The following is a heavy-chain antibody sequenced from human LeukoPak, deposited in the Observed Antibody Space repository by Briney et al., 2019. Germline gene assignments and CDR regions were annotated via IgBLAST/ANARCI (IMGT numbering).Heavy chain of an antibody. D-gene: IGHD3-10*01. J-gene: IGHJ4*02. CDR1: GGSISSSSYF. Sequence: SETLSLTCTVSGGSISSSSYFWGWIRQPPGKGLEWIGNIYYSGSTYYNPSLKSRVTISVDTSKNQFSLNLSSVTAADTAVYYCARNYGSGSYSAFDYWGQGTLVTVSS. V-gene: IGHV4-39*07. CDR2: IYYSGST. CDR3: ARNYGSGSYSAFDY.